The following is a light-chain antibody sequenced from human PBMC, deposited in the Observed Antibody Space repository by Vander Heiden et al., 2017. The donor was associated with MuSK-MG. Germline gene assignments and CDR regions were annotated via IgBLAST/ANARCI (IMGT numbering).Light chain of an antibody. V-gene: IGKV1-33*01. CDR2: DAS. Sequence: DIHMTQSPSSLSASVGDRVTITCQASQSISNYLNWYQQKPGKAPKLLIYDASNLETGVPSRFSGSGSGTDFTFTISSLQPEDFATYYCQQYDSIPITFGGGTKVEIK. J-gene: IGKJ4*02. CDR3: QQYDSIPIT. CDR1: QSISNY.